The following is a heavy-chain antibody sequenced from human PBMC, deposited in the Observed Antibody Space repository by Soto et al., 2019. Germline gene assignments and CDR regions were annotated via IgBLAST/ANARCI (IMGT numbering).Heavy chain of an antibody. CDR1: GGTFSSYA. CDR3: ARACGGSCYSNPPPGYYYGMDV. CDR2: IIPIFGTA. D-gene: IGHD2-15*01. J-gene: IGHJ6*02. Sequence: QVQLVQSGAEVKKPGSSVKVSCKASGGTFSSYAISWVRQAPGQGLEWMGGIIPIFGTANYAQKFQGRVTFTADESTSTAYMELSSLRSEDTAVYYCARACGGSCYSNPPPGYYYGMDVWGQGTTVTVSS. V-gene: IGHV1-69*12.